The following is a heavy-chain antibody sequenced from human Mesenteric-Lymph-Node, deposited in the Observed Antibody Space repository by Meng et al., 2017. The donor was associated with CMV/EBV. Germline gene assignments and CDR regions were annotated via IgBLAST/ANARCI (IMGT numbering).Heavy chain of an antibody. J-gene: IGHJ5*02. Sequence: SRIYYWGWIRQPPGKGLEWIGNIYFSGDTYYNPSLKSRVSISVDTSRNQFSLRLSSVTAADTAVYYCARAFDFWSGYYAGSSWLDPWGQGTLVTVSS. CDR1: SRIYY. CDR3: ARAFDFWSGYYAGSSWLDP. CDR2: IYFSGDT. D-gene: IGHD3-3*01. V-gene: IGHV4-39*07.